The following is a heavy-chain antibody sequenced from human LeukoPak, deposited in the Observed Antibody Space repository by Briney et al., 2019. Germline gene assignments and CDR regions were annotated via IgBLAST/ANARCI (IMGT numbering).Heavy chain of an antibody. V-gene: IGHV4-59*01. CDR2: IYYSGST. J-gene: IGHJ4*02. CDR3: ARRRYYYGSGSYYKKEYYFDY. D-gene: IGHD3-10*01. CDR1: GGSISSYY. Sequence: PSETLSLTCTVSGGSISSYYWSWIRQPPGKGLERIGYIYYSGSTNYNPSLKSRVTISVDTSKNQFSLKLSSVAAADTAVYYCARRRYYYGSGSYYKKEYYFDYWGQGTLVTVSS.